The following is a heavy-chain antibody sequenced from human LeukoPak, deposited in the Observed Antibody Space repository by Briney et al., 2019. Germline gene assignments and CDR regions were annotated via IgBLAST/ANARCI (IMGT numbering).Heavy chain of an antibody. CDR2: IYPGDSDT. CDR1: GYSFTSYW. CDR3: ARQGRWLQFGHAFDI. Sequence: GESLKISCKGSGYSFTSYWIGWVRQMPGKGLEWMGIIYPGDSDTRYSPSFQGQVTISADKSISTAYLQWSSLKASDTAMYYCARQGRWLQFGHAFDIWGQGTMVTVSS. D-gene: IGHD5-24*01. J-gene: IGHJ3*02. V-gene: IGHV5-51*01.